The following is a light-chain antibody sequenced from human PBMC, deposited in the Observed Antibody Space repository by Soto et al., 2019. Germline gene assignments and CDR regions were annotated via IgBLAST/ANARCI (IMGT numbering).Light chain of an antibody. J-gene: IGKJ1*01. Sequence: DIQMTQSPSTLSASVGDRVTITCRASQSVSRWMAWYQQKPGTAPKLLIYKASALESGVPSRFSGSGSGTESTLTISSLQPDDFAVYYCQQYHSGGTFGQGTKVDIK. CDR1: QSVSRW. CDR2: KAS. V-gene: IGKV1-5*03. CDR3: QQYHSGGT.